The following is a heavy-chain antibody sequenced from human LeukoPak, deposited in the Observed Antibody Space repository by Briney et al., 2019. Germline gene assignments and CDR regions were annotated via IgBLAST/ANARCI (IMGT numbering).Heavy chain of an antibody. Sequence: SVKVSCKASGGTFSSYAISWVRQAPGQGLEWMGGIIPIIGTANYAQKFQGRVTITADESTSTAYMELSSLRSEDTAVYYCARGQGIQPTDAFDIWGQGTMVTVSS. CDR3: ARGQGIQPTDAFDI. D-gene: IGHD5-18*01. V-gene: IGHV1-69*13. CDR2: IIPIIGTA. CDR1: GGTFSSYA. J-gene: IGHJ3*02.